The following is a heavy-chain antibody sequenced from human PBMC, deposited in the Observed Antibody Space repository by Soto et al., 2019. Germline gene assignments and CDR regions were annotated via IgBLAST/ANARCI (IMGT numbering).Heavy chain of an antibody. J-gene: IGHJ6*02. CDR3: AKDSVGYSSADPAGYYYYGMDV. Sequence: SETLSLTCTVSGGSISSYYWSWIRQPPGKGLEWIGYIYYSGSTNYNPSLKSRVTISVDTSKNQFSLKLSSVTAADTAVYYCAKDSVGYSSADPAGYYYYGMDVWGQGTTVTVSS. V-gene: IGHV4-59*01. CDR2: IYYSGST. D-gene: IGHD6-19*01. CDR1: GGSISSYY.